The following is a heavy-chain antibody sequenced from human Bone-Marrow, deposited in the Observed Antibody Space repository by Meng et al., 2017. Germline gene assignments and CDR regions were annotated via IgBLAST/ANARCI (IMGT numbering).Heavy chain of an antibody. CDR2: ISTYNGYT. CDR1: GYTLTTYG. CDR3: ARVSAKYCSGGSCYSWFDP. Sequence: ASVKVSCKASGYTLTTYGISWVRQAPGQGLEWMGWISTYNGYTNYAQKLQGRLTMTTDTSTTTAYMELRSLRSDDTAVYYCARVSAKYCSGGSCYSWFDPWGQRTLVTVSS. V-gene: IGHV1-18*01. D-gene: IGHD2-15*01. J-gene: IGHJ5*02.